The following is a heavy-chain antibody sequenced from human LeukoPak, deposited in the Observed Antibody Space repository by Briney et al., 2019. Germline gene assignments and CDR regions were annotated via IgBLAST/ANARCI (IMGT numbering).Heavy chain of an antibody. CDR1: GYTDNRFG. CDR2: ISSDNGNT. CDR3: ANVAKGRYFFYYMDV. J-gene: IGHJ6*03. V-gene: IGHV1-18*01. Sequence: ASVRVSCKTSGYTDNRFGITWVRQAPGQELEWIGWISSDNGNTKYADKVQGRVSMTTDRSTNTAYLELRSLRFDDTAVYFCANVAKGRYFFYYMDVWGKGTTVTVSS.